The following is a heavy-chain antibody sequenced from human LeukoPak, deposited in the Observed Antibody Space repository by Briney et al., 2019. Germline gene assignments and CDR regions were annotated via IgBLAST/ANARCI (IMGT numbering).Heavy chain of an antibody. CDR1: GLTFSIHW. V-gene: IGHV3-7*01. J-gene: IGHJ4*02. CDR3: VGGDY. Sequence: GGSLRLSCAASGLTFSIHWMNWVRQAPGKGLECVANINQDGGDKYYVDSVKGGFTISTDNTKNSPYLQMKSLRAEDTAVYYCVGGDYWGQGTLVTVSS. CDR2: INQDGGDK.